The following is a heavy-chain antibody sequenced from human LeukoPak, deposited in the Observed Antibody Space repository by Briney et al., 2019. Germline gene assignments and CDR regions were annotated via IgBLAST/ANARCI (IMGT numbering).Heavy chain of an antibody. V-gene: IGHV6-1*01. J-gene: IGHJ4*02. Sequence: SQTLSLTSAISGDSVSSNSAAWNWIRPSPSRGLEWLGRTYYRSKWNNDYAVSVKSRIIINPDTSKNQFSLQLDSVTPEDTAVYYCAGGGGHFDHWGQGTLVTVSS. CDR1: GDSVSSNSAA. CDR3: AGGGGHFDH. CDR2: TYYRSKWNN. D-gene: IGHD3-16*01.